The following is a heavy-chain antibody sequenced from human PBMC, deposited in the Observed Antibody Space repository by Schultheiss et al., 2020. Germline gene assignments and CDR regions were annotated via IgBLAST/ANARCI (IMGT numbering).Heavy chain of an antibody. J-gene: IGHJ5*02. D-gene: IGHD2-15*01. CDR2: INHSGST. V-gene: IGHV4-39*07. CDR1: GGSIGRSSYY. Sequence: SETLSLTCNVSGGSIGRSSYYWGWIRQPPGKGLEWIGEINHSGSTNYNPSLKSRVTISVDTSKNQFSLKLSSVTAADTAVYYCARGPHCSGGSCYSGWFDPWGQGTLVNVSS. CDR3: ARGPHCSGGSCYSGWFDP.